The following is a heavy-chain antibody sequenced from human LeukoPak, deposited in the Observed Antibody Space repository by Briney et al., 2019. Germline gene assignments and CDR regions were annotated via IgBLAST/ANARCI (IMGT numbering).Heavy chain of an antibody. CDR3: ARHPGFGEADY. V-gene: IGHV4-39*01. Sequence: SETLSLTCTISGGSLSSSDYYWGWIRQPPGVGLEWIGSIFHSGSTYYNPSLKSRVTISIDTSKNHFSLNLSSVTAADTAVYYCARHPGFGEADYWGQGTLVTVSS. CDR1: GGSLSSSDYY. J-gene: IGHJ4*02. D-gene: IGHD3-10*01. CDR2: IFHSGST.